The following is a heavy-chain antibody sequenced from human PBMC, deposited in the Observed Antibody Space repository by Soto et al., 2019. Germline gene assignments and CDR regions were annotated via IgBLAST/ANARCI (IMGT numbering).Heavy chain of an antibody. CDR1: GFTFSSYA. J-gene: IGHJ6*02. CDR3: AKEGPRAPSHHFYYYYYGMDV. V-gene: IGHV3-23*01. CDR2: ISGSGGST. D-gene: IGHD3-10*01. Sequence: EVQLLESGGGLVQPGGSLRLSCAASGFTFSSYAMSWVRQAPGKGLEWVSAISGSGGSTYYADSVKGRFTISRDNSKNTLYLQMNSLRAEDTAVYYCAKEGPRAPSHHFYYYYYGMDVWGRGTTVTVSS.